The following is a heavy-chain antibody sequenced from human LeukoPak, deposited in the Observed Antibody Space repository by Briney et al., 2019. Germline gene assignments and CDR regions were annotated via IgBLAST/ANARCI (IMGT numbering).Heavy chain of an antibody. V-gene: IGHV4-59*08. CDR3: ARGNRYCSGGSCYWFDP. Sequence: SETLSLTCTVSGGSISSYYWSWIRQPPGKGLEWIGYIYYSGSTNYNPSLKSRVTISVDTSKNQFSLKLSSVTAADTAVYYCARGNRYCSGGSCYWFDPWGQGTLVTVSS. CDR1: GGSISSYY. J-gene: IGHJ5*02. CDR2: IYYSGST. D-gene: IGHD2-15*01.